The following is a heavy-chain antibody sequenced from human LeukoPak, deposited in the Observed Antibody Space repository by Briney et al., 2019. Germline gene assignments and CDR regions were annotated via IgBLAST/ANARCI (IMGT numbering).Heavy chain of an antibody. CDR3: AKNKPTRRIVLMVYAHNYFDY. V-gene: IGHV3-23*01. D-gene: IGHD2-8*01. CDR2: ISGSGGST. CDR1: GFTFSSYA. Sequence: WGSLRLSCAASGFTFSSYAMSWVRQAPGKGLEWVSAISGSGGSTYYADSVKGRFTISRDNSKNTLYLQMNSLRAEDTAVYHCAKNKPTRRIVLMVYAHNYFDYWGQGTLVTVSS. J-gene: IGHJ4*02.